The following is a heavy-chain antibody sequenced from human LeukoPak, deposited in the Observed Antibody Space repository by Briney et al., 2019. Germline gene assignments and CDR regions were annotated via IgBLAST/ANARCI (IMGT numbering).Heavy chain of an antibody. CDR2: IIPILGIA. CDR1: GGTFSSYA. V-gene: IGHV1-69*04. CDR3: ARDKDKGHAFDI. Sequence: SVKVSCKASGGTFSSYAISWVRQAPGQGLEWMGRIIPILGIANYAQKFQGRVTITTDESTSTAYMELSSLRSGDTAVYYCARDKDKGHAFDIWGQGTMVTVSS. J-gene: IGHJ3*02.